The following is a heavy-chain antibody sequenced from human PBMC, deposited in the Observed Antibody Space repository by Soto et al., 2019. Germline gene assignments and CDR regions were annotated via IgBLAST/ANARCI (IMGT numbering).Heavy chain of an antibody. J-gene: IGHJ2*01. CDR2: IGTYNGDT. D-gene: IGHD2-15*01. CDR1: GYTFTSYG. Sequence: ASVKVSCKASGYTFTSYGISWVRQAPGQGLERLGRIGTYNGDTNYAQKLQGRVTMTTDTSTSTAYMELRSLSSMTAADTSVYYCVRHAACSSIRCFSGYFDPWGRGTLVTVSS. V-gene: IGHV1-18*01. CDR3: VRHAACSSIRCFSGYFDP.